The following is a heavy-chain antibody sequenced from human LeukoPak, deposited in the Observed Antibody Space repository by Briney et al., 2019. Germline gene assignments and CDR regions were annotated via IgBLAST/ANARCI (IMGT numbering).Heavy chain of an antibody. Sequence: ASVKVSCKASGYTFTSYGISWVRQAPGQGLEWMGWINPNSGGTNYAQKFQGRVTMTRDTSISTAYMELSRLRSDDTAVYYCARVRSGYSSSFIGFDPWGQGTLVTVSS. CDR2: INPNSGGT. CDR1: GYTFTSYG. J-gene: IGHJ5*02. D-gene: IGHD6-13*01. CDR3: ARVRSGYSSSFIGFDP. V-gene: IGHV1-2*02.